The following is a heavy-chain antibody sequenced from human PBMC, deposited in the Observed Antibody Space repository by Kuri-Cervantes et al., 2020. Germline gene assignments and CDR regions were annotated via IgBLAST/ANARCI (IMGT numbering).Heavy chain of an antibody. Sequence: DSVKVSCKASGYTFTSYDINWVRQATGQGLEWMGWMNPNSGNTGYAQKFQGRVTMTRNTSISTAYMELSSLRSEDTAVYYCARRPRAARYYYYYGMDVWGQGTTVTVSS. D-gene: IGHD6-6*01. CDR3: ARRPRAARYYYYYGMDV. J-gene: IGHJ6*02. CDR2: MNPNSGNT. V-gene: IGHV1-8*01. CDR1: GYTFTSYD.